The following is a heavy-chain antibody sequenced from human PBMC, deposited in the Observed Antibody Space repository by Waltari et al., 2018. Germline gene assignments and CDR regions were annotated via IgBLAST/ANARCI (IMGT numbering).Heavy chain of an antibody. D-gene: IGHD3-22*01. CDR3: ARRDDDSSGYYYWVDY. Sequence: QLQLQESGPGLVKPSETLSLTCTVSGGSISSSSYYWGWIRQPPGKGLEWIGRIYYRGGTYYNPSLKSGVTISVETSKNHFSRTLSSVTAADKAVYYCARRDDDSSGYYYWVDYWGQGTLVTVSS. V-gene: IGHV4-39*01. CDR2: IYYRGGT. CDR1: GGSISSSSYY. J-gene: IGHJ4*02.